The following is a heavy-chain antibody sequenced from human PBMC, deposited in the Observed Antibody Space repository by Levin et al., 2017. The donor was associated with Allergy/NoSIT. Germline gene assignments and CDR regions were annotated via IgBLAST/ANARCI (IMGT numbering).Heavy chain of an antibody. CDR1: GYTFTSYD. V-gene: IGHV1-8*01. CDR3: ARVSYYYDSSGYMAFDP. CDR2: MNPNSGNT. J-gene: IGHJ5*02. D-gene: IGHD3-22*01. Sequence: ASVKVSCKASGYTFTSYDINWVRQATGQGLEWMGWMNPNSGNTGYAQKFQGRVTMTRNTSISTAYMELSSLRSEDTAVYYCARVSYYYDSSGYMAFDPWGQGTLVTVSS.